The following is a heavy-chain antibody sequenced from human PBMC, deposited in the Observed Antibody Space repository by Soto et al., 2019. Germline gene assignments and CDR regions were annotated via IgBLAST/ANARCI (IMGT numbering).Heavy chain of an antibody. CDR3: AKNAPFESAFDY. CDR2: ISSSGSTI. CDR1: GFTFSDYY. J-gene: IGHJ4*02. D-gene: IGHD3-9*01. Sequence: GGSLRLSCAASGFTFSDYYMSWIRQAPGKGLEWVSYISSSGSTIYYADPVKGRFTISRDNAKNSLYLQMNSLRAEDTAVYYCAKNAPFESAFDYWGQGTLVTVSS. V-gene: IGHV3-11*01.